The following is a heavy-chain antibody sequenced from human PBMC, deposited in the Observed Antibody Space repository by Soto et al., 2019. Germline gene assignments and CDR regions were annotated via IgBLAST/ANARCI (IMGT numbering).Heavy chain of an antibody. CDR2: FDPEDGEA. CDR3: AISYSGTYYGDLDP. Sequence: QVQLVQSGAEVKKPGASVKVSCKVSGDTLTELSIHWVRQAPGKGLEYMGGFDPEDGEAMYAQNFQGRVTMTEDKSTDTSYMELSSLTSEDTAVYYCAISYSGTYYGDLDPLGQGTLVTVSA. V-gene: IGHV1-24*01. D-gene: IGHD1-26*01. CDR1: GDTLTELS. J-gene: IGHJ5*02.